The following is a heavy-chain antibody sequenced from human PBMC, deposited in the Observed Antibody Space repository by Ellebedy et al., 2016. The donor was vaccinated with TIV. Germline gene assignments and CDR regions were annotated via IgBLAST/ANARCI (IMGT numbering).Heavy chain of an antibody. J-gene: IGHJ4*02. CDR1: GFTFSNYG. D-gene: IGHD3-22*01. V-gene: IGHV3-30*18. Sequence: GESLKISXTGYGFTFSNYGMHWVRQAPGKGLEWVAVVSYDGHLKYYGDSVQGRFSISRDDSKNTLYLQMNSLRGEDTAVYYCAKEGHEYSSGTYDYWGQGTLVTVAS. CDR2: VSYDGHLK. CDR3: AKEGHEYSSGTYDY.